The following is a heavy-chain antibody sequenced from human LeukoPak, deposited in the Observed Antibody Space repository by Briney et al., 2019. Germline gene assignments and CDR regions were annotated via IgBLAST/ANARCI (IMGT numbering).Heavy chain of an antibody. V-gene: IGHV3-74*01. Sequence: GGSLRLSCAASGFTFSSYWMNWVRQSPGKGLVWVSCIASDGSSTTYADSVKGRFSISRDNAKNTLYLQMNSLRVEDTAVYYCARGRPHGNDYWGQGTLVTVSS. D-gene: IGHD4-23*01. CDR1: GFTFSSYW. CDR2: IASDGSST. J-gene: IGHJ4*02. CDR3: ARGRPHGNDY.